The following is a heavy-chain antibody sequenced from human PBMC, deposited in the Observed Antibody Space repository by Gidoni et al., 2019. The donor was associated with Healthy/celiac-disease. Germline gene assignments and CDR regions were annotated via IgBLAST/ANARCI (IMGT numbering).Heavy chain of an antibody. Sequence: EVQLLESGGGLVQPGGSLSFSCAASGFTFSSYAMSWVRQAPGKGLEWVSAISGSGGSTYYADSVKGRFTISRDNSKNTLYLQMNSLRAEDTAVYYCASSGGDAFDIWGQGTMVTVSS. J-gene: IGHJ3*02. CDR2: ISGSGGST. CDR3: ASSGGDAFDI. CDR1: GFTFSSYA. D-gene: IGHD2-15*01. V-gene: IGHV3-23*01.